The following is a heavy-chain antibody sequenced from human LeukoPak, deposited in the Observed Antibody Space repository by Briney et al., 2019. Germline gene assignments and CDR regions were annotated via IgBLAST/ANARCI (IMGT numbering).Heavy chain of an antibody. CDR1: GFTFSDYS. Sequence: GGSLRVSCAASGFTFSDYSMNWVRQAPGKGLEWISYIGIDSGNTNYADSVKGRFTISGDKAKNSLYLQMNSLRVEDTAVYYCARDYKYAFDNWGHGTLVTVSS. V-gene: IGHV3-48*01. CDR3: ARDYKYAFDN. CDR2: IGIDSGNT. D-gene: IGHD5-24*01. J-gene: IGHJ4*01.